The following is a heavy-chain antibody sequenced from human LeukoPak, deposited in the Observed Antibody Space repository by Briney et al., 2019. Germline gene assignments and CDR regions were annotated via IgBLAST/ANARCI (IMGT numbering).Heavy chain of an antibody. CDR2: ISYDGSIQ. CDR1: GFTFTSYA. V-gene: IGHV3-30*04. Sequence: GRSLRLSCAASGFTFTSYAMHWARQAPGKGLEWVAFISYDGSIQHYGDSVKGRFTISRDNSKNTLYLQMNSLRAEDTAVYYCARESDAFDIWGQGTMVTVSS. J-gene: IGHJ3*02. CDR3: ARESDAFDI.